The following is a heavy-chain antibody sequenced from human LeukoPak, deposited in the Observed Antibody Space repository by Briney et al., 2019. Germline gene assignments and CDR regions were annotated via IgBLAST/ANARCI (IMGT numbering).Heavy chain of an antibody. V-gene: IGHV3-23*01. Sequence: QSWGSLRLSCAASGFTSNTHVMTWVRRAPGKGLEWVSAISGSGGTAYYADSVKRRFTISRDNSKNTLYLQMNSLRAEDTAVYYCVSPGGGEYFYYYYDLDVWGQGTTVTVSS. CDR2: ISGSGGTA. CDR1: GFTSNTHV. J-gene: IGHJ6*02. D-gene: IGHD3-16*01. CDR3: VSPGGGEYFYYYYDLDV.